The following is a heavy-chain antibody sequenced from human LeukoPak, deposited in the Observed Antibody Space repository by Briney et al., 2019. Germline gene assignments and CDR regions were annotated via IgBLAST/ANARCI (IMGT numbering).Heavy chain of an antibody. CDR3: AKELAGKGYYYYGMDV. V-gene: IGHV3-30*18. CDR2: ISYDGSNK. D-gene: IGHD6-13*01. J-gene: IGHJ6*02. CDR1: GFTFSSYG. Sequence: GGSLRLSCAASGFTFSSYGMHWVRQAPGKGLEWVAVISYDGSNKYYADSVKGRFTISRDNSKNTLYLQVNSLRAEDTAVYYCAKELAGKGYYYYGMDVWGQGTTVTVSS.